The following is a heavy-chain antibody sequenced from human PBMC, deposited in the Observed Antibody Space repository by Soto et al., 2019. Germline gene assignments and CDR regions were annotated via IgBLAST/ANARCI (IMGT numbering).Heavy chain of an antibody. V-gene: IGHV1-2*02. J-gene: IGHJ4*02. CDR1: GYTFTGYY. Sequence: QVKLVQSGAEVKKPGASVKVSCKASGYTFTGYYMHWVRQAPGQGLEWMGWINPNSGGTNYAQKFQGRVTMTRDTSISTAYMELSRLRSEDTAVYYRAAHLGRKYGRNTGGWGYWGQGTLVTVSS. D-gene: IGHD3-16*01. CDR2: INPNSGGT. CDR3: AAHLGRKYGRNTGGWGY.